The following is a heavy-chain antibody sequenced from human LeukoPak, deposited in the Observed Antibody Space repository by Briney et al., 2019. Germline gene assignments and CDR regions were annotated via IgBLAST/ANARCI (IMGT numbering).Heavy chain of an antibody. V-gene: IGHV1-69*13. Sequence: SVKVSCKASGGTFSSYAISWVRQAPGQGLEWMGGIIPIFGTANYAQKFQGRVTITADESTSTAYMELRSLRSDDTAVYYCARAAAANDYIDYWGQGTLVTVSS. CDR2: IIPIFGTA. CDR1: GGTFSSYA. J-gene: IGHJ4*02. D-gene: IGHD6-13*01. CDR3: ARAAAANDYIDY.